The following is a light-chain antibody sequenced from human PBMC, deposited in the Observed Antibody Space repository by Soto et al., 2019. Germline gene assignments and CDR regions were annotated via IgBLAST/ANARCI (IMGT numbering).Light chain of an antibody. J-gene: IGKJ4*01. V-gene: IGKV1-33*01. Sequence: DIQMTQSPSSVSASVGDRVTITCRASQGISSSLAWYQQKPGKAPKLLIYAASKLETGVPSRFSGSGSATDFTLTISSLQAEDIARYYCQQCDQLPLTFGGGTKVEIK. CDR1: QGISSS. CDR3: QQCDQLPLT. CDR2: AAS.